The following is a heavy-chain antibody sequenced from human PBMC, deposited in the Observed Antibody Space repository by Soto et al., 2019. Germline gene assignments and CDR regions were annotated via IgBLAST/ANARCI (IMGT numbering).Heavy chain of an antibody. V-gene: IGHV1-2*02. Sequence: ASVKVSCKASGYTFTGYYMHWVRQAPGQGLEWMGWINPNSGGTNYAQKFQGRVTMTRDTSISTAYMELSRLRSDDTAVYYCAVIAAAFSVFVRLDYWGQGTLVTVSS. CDR1: GYTFTGYY. CDR3: AVIAAAFSVFVRLDY. D-gene: IGHD6-13*01. J-gene: IGHJ4*02. CDR2: INPNSGGT.